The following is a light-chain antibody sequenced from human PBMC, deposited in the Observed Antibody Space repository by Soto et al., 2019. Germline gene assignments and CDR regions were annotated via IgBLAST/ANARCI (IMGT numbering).Light chain of an antibody. J-gene: IGKJ1*01. CDR2: KAS. CDR3: QQYGTYPWT. CDR1: QTISTW. Sequence: DILMTQSPSTLSASVGDRVTVTCRASQTISTWLAWYQQKPGKAPKLLIYKASSLESGVPSRFSGSGSGTEFTLTISSLQPDDFATYYCQQYGTYPWTFGQGTKVEIK. V-gene: IGKV1-5*03.